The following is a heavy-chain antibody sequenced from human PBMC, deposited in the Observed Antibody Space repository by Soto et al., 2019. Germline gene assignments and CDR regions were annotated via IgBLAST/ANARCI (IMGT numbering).Heavy chain of an antibody. D-gene: IGHD2-8*01. V-gene: IGHV4-34*01. CDR1: GGSFSGYY. CDR3: ARAGLLVYAINWFDP. J-gene: IGHJ5*02. Sequence: SETLSLTCAVYGGSFSGYYLSWIRQPPGKGLEWIGEINHSGSTNYNPSLKSRVTISVDTSKNQFSLKLSSVTAADTAVYYCARAGLLVYAINWFDPWGQGTLVTVSS. CDR2: INHSGST.